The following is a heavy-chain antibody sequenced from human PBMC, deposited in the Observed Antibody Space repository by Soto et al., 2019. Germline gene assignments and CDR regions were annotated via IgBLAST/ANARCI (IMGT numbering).Heavy chain of an antibody. D-gene: IGHD1-7*01. V-gene: IGHV4-4*02. CDR1: GGSISSSNW. J-gene: IGHJ4*02. CDR3: ATMGTPATGLYYFDY. Sequence: PSETLSLTCAVSGGSISSSNWWSWVRQPPGKGLEWIGYIYYSGSTHYNPSLQNRVTISIDTSKNQVSLKVNSVTAADTAVYYCATMGTPATGLYYFDYWGQGTLVTVSS. CDR2: IYYSGST.